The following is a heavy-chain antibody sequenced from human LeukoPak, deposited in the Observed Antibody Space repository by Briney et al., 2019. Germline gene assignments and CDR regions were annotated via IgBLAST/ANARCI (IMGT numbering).Heavy chain of an antibody. CDR1: GYTFTSYY. Sequence: APVKVSCKASGYTFTSYYMHWVRQAPGQGLEWMGIINPSGGSTSYAQKFQGRVTMTRDTSTSTVYMELSSLRSEDTAVYYCARDRRGGQQLVREYFDYWGQGTLVTASS. CDR3: ARDRRGGQQLVREYFDY. V-gene: IGHV1-46*01. CDR2: INPSGGST. J-gene: IGHJ4*02. D-gene: IGHD6-13*01.